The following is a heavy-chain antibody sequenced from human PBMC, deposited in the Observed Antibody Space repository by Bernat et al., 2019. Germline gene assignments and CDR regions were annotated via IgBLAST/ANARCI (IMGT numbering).Heavy chain of an antibody. CDR1: GFTFSSYG. Sequence: QVQLVESGGGVVQPGGSLRLSCAVSGFTFSSYGMHWVRQAPGKGLEWVAFIRYDGSNKYYADSVKGRFTISRDNSKNTLYLQMNSLRAEDTAVYYCAKDMRTVDIVATIPLGNYWGQGTLVTVSS. CDR3: AKDMRTVDIVATIPLGNY. V-gene: IGHV3-30*02. D-gene: IGHD5-12*01. J-gene: IGHJ4*02. CDR2: IRYDGSNK.